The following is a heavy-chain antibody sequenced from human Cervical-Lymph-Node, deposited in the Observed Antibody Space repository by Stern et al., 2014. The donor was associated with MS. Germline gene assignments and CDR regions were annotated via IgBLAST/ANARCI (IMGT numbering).Heavy chain of an antibody. CDR2: ISTYNGNP. CDR3: AREAAARSFDF. Sequence: VQLVESGVEVKKPGASVKVSCTASGYNFTNYGITWGRQAPGQGLEWMGWISTYNGNPTYAQNFQGRVTMTTDTATNTAYLELRSLTQDDTAVFYCAREAAARSFDFWGQGTLVTVSS. V-gene: IGHV1-18*01. J-gene: IGHJ4*02. CDR1: GYNFTNYG. D-gene: IGHD6-6*01.